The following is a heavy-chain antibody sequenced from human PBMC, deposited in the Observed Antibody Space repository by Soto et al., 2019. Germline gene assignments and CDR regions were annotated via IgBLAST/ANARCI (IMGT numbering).Heavy chain of an antibody. V-gene: IGHV3-23*01. CDR1: GFRFSSYA. D-gene: IGHD1-1*01. J-gene: IGHJ5*02. CDR3: AEKDATGTTSWFDR. Sequence: GGSLRLSCAASGFRFSSYAMSWVRQAPGKGLEWVSGISDNGGSTYYADSVKGRFTISRDNSKNTLFLQMNSLTAEDTAVYYCAEKDATGTTSWFDRWGQGTLVTVSS. CDR2: ISDNGGST.